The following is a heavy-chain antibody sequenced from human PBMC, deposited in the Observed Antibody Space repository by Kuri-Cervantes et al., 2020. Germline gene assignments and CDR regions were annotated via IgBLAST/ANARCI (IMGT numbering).Heavy chain of an antibody. CDR2: INPNSGGT. Sequence: ASVKVSCKASGYTFTGYFMHWVRQAPGQGPEWMGWINPNSGGTNFAQKFQGRVTMTRDTSISTAYMELSRLRSDDTAVYYCARAPRGAAAGTDWFDPWGQGTLVTVSS. CDR1: GYTFTGYF. CDR3: ARAPRGAAAGTDWFDP. J-gene: IGHJ5*02. D-gene: IGHD6-13*01. V-gene: IGHV1-2*02.